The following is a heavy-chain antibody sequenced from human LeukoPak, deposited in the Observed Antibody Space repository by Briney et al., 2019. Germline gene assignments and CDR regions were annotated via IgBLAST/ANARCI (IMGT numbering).Heavy chain of an antibody. CDR1: GIPVRTSGVG. CDR2: ISCYDEK. V-gene: IGHV2-5*01. D-gene: IGHD1-1*01. Sequence: SGPTLVKPTQTLTLTFSLSGIPVRTSGVGVGLIRQSPRKSPEWLALISCYDEKRYSPSLKTRLTIIKDTYRKQVVLRMTNMDPVDTATYYCARRREEPYTFDYWGQGTLVTVSS. J-gene: IGHJ4*02. CDR3: ARRREEPYTFDY.